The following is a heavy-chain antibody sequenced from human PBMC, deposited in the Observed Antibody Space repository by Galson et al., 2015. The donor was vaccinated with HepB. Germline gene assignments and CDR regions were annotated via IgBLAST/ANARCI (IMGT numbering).Heavy chain of an antibody. CDR2: IYHSGST. CDR3: ASSFTSGIAVAGIAFDI. D-gene: IGHD6-19*01. J-gene: IGHJ3*02. V-gene: IGHV4-4*02. Sequence: ETLSLTCAVSGGSISSSNWWSWVRQPPGKGLEWIGEIYHSGSTNYNPSLKSRVTISVDKSKNQFSLKLSSVTAADTAVYYCASSFTSGIAVAGIAFDIWGQGTMVTVSS. CDR1: GGSISSSNW.